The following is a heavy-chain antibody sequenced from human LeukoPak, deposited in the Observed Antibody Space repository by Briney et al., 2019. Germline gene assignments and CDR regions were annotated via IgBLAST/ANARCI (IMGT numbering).Heavy chain of an antibody. CDR2: ISGSGGST. V-gene: IGHV3-23*01. J-gene: IGHJ4*02. D-gene: IGHD3-10*01. Sequence: GGSLRLSCAASGFTFSSYAMSWVRQAPGKGLEWVSAISGSGGSTYYADSVKGRFTISRDMSKNTLYLQMNGLRVGDTAVYYCASGRGPHDYWGQGTLVTVSS. CDR3: ASGRGPHDY. CDR1: GFTFSSYA.